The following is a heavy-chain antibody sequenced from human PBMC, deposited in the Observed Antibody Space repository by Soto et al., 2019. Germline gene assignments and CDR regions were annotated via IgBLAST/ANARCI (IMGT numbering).Heavy chain of an antibody. CDR3: AVLLRVTKSLKYYFDS. CDR2: IIPIFGTA. CDR1: GGTFSSYA. J-gene: IGHJ4*02. D-gene: IGHD4-17*01. V-gene: IGHV1-69*01. Sequence: QVQLVQSGAEVKKPGSSVKVSCKASGGTFSSYAISWVRQAPGQGLEWMGGIIPIFGTANYAQKFQGRVTMTADESRSPAYVELSSRRSEDTAVYYCAVLLRVTKSLKYYFDSWGEGPLVTVSS.